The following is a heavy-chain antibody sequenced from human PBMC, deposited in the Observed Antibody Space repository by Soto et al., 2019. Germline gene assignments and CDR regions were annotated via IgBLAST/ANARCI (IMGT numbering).Heavy chain of an antibody. Sequence: QVQLQQWGAGLLKPSETLSLTCAVYGGSFSGYIWSWIRQPPGKGLQWIGQINHSGSTNYNPSLTSRVTISLHTSNSQFYLELSSVTAAATAVYYCARGLMSGSYYSGGWYYFDYWGQGTLVTVSS. V-gene: IGHV4-34*01. J-gene: IGHJ4*02. D-gene: IGHD1-26*01. CDR1: GGSFSGYI. CDR2: INHSGST. CDR3: ARGLMSGSYYSGGWYYFDY.